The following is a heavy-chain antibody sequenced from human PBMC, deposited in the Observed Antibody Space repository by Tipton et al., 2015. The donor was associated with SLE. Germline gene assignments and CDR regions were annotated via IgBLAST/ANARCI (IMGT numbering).Heavy chain of an antibody. CDR1: GGSISSSSYY. V-gene: IGHV4-39*01. D-gene: IGHD3-10*01. CDR3: ARLVLGRITMVRGAFDI. J-gene: IGHJ3*02. CDR2: IYYSGST. Sequence: TLSLTCTVSGGSISSSSYYWGWIRQPPGKGLEWIGSIYYSGSTYYNPSLKSRVTISVDTSKNQFSLKLSSVTAADTAVYYCARLVLGRITMVRGAFDIWGQGTMVTVSS.